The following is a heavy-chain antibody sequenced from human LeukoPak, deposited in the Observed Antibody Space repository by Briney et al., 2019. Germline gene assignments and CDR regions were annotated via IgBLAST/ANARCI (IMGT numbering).Heavy chain of an antibody. CDR3: ARARGPTVLYYFDY. Sequence: PSETLSLTCTVCGGSFSDYHWSWIRQPPGKGLEWIGEISHSGSTNYNPSLMGRVTMSVDTSKNQFSLKLSSVSAADTAVYYCARARGPTVLYYFDYWGQGALVTVSS. D-gene: IGHD4-11*01. CDR1: GGSFSDYH. J-gene: IGHJ4*02. CDR2: ISHSGST. V-gene: IGHV4-34*01.